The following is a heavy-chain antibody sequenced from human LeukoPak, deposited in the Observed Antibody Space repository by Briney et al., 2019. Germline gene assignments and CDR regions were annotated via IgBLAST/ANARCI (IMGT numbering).Heavy chain of an antibody. CDR1: GGSISTNSYY. D-gene: IGHD4-11*01. J-gene: IGHJ5*02. CDR2: IYYDGTT. CDR3: ARQLNDYSNYGHWFDP. Sequence: SETLSLTCTASGGSISTNSYYWAWVRQPPGKGLQWIVSIYYDGTTYYSPSLKSRVTTSIDTSKNQFSLKLSSVTAADTAVYYCARQLNDYSNYGHWFDPWGQGTLVTVSS. V-gene: IGHV4-39*01.